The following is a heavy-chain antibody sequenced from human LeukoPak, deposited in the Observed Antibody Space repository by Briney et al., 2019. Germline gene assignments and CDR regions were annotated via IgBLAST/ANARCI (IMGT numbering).Heavy chain of an antibody. D-gene: IGHD3-10*01. CDR1: GYTLSELS. CDR3: ATEARITVSRGAGPAAFDI. Sequence: ASVTVSCKVSGYTLSELSIHWVRQAPGKGLEWMGGFDPEDGETTYAQKLQGRVTMTEDTSTDTAYMELSSLRSEDTAVYYCATEARITVSRGAGPAAFDIWGQGTMVTVSS. CDR2: FDPEDGET. V-gene: IGHV1-24*01. J-gene: IGHJ3*02.